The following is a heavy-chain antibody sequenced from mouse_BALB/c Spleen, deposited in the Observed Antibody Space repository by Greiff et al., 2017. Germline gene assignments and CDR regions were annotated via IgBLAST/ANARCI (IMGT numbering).Heavy chain of an antibody. V-gene: IGHV14-4*02. Sequence: VQLQQSGAELVRPGASVKLSCTASGFNIKDYYMHWVKQRPEQGLEWIGWIDPENGDTEYAPKFQGKATMTADTSSNTAYLQLSSLTSEDTAVYYCNAYGNYFDDWGQGTTLTVSS. CDR2: IDPENGDT. CDR3: NAYGNYFDD. CDR1: GFNIKDYY. J-gene: IGHJ2*01. D-gene: IGHD2-1*01.